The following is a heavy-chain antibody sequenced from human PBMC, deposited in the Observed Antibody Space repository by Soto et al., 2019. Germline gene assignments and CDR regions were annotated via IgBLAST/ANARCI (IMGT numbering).Heavy chain of an antibody. CDR3: ARVKGAYDWGCFDY. V-gene: IGHV1-3*01. CDR1: GYTFTTYT. CDR2: INGGSGHT. Sequence: QVQLVQSGAEVKKPGASVKVSCKASGYTFTTYTIHWVRQAPGQRLEWMGWINGGSGHTKYSQKFQDRVTITRDRSASTAYMELSNLRSDDTAVYYCARVKGAYDWGCFDYWGQGPLVTVSS. D-gene: IGHD5-12*01. J-gene: IGHJ4*02.